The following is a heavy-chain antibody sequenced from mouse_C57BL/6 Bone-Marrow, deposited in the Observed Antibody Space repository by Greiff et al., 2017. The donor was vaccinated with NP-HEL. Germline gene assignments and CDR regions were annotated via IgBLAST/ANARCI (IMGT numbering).Heavy chain of an antibody. J-gene: IGHJ4*01. CDR3: ARRGSSGTYYAMDY. V-gene: IGHV1-52*01. CDR1: GYTFTSYW. D-gene: IGHD3-2*02. Sequence: QVQLQQPGAELVRPGSSVKLSCKASGYTFTSYWMHWVKQRPIQGLEWIGNIDPSDSETHYNQKFKDKATLTVDKSSSTAYMQLSSLTSEDSAVYYCARRGSSGTYYAMDYWGQGTSVTVSS. CDR2: IDPSDSET.